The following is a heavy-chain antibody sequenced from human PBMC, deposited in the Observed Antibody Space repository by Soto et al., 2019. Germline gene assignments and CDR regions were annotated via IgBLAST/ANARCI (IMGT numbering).Heavy chain of an antibody. CDR3: AKEGGLSGSYYISSSYYFAY. Sequence: QVQLVESGGGVVQPGRSLRLSCVASGFTFSSYGMHWVRQAPGKGLEWVAIISYDGSNTYYADSVKGRFTISRDNSKNTLYLQMNSLRAEDTSVYYCAKEGGLSGSYYISSSYYFAYWGQGPLVTVSS. CDR2: ISYDGSNT. V-gene: IGHV3-30*18. D-gene: IGHD1-26*01. J-gene: IGHJ4*02. CDR1: GFTFSSYG.